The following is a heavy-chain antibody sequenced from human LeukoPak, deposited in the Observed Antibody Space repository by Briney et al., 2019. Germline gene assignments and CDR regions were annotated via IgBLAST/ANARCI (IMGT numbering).Heavy chain of an antibody. CDR1: GYTFTSYY. V-gene: IGHV1-46*01. CDR2: INPSGGST. CDR3: ARELRFLEWLSYEYYFDY. Sequence: GASVKVSCKASGYTFTSYYMHWVRQAPGQGLEWMGIINPSGGSTSYAQKFQGRITMTRDTSTSTVYMELSSLRSDDTAVYYCARELRFLEWLSYEYYFDYWGQGTLVTVSS. J-gene: IGHJ4*02. D-gene: IGHD3-3*01.